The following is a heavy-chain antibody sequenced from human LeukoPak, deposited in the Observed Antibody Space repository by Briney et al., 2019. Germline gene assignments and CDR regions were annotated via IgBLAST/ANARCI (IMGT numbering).Heavy chain of an antibody. J-gene: IGHJ4*02. V-gene: IGHV3-7*01. CDR2: IKHDGSEK. D-gene: IGHD5-12*01. CDR1: GFTFSSYW. Sequence: GGSLRLSRAASGFTFSSYWMSWVRQAPGKGLEWLANIKHDGSEKYYVASVKGRFTISKDNAKNSVLLQMNDLRGEDTAVYYCVKGRGGYVKYKTFDYWGQGTLVTVSS. CDR3: VKGRGGYVKYKTFDY.